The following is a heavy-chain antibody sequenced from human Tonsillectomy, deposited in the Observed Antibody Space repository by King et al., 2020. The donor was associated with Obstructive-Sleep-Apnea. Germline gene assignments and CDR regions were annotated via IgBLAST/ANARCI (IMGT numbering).Heavy chain of an antibody. V-gene: IGHV3-30*02. J-gene: IGHJ4*02. D-gene: IGHD6-13*01. CDR3: AKEREGSSSWYEGILEY. CDR2: IRYDGSNK. CDR1: GFTFSSYG. Sequence: VQLVESGGGVVQPGGSLRLSCAASGFTFSSYGMHWVRQAPGKGLEWVAFIRYDGSNKYYADSVKGRFTISRDNSKNTLYLQMNSLRAEDTAVYYCAKEREGSSSWYEGILEYWGQGTLVTVSS.